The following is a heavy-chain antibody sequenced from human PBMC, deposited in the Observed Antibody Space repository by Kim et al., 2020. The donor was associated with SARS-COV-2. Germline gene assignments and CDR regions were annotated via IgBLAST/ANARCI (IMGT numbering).Heavy chain of an antibody. V-gene: IGHV3-23*01. J-gene: IGHJ4*02. CDR2: T. Sequence: TYYAGSVKGRFTISRDNSKNTLFLQMNSLRAGDTAVYYCAKGGLRGKVDYWGQGTLVTVSS. D-gene: IGHD3-16*01. CDR3: AKGGLRGKVDY.